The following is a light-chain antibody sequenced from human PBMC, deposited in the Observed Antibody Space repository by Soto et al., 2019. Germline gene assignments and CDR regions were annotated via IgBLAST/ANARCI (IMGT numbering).Light chain of an antibody. V-gene: IGKV1-5*03. CDR3: QQYNSYWT. Sequence: DIQMTQSPSTLSASVGDRVTITCRAGQSISTWLAWFQQKAGKAPKLLIYKASSLESGVPSRFSGSGSGTEFTLTISSLQPDDFATYYCQQYNSYWTFGQGTKVDI. CDR1: QSISTW. J-gene: IGKJ1*01. CDR2: KAS.